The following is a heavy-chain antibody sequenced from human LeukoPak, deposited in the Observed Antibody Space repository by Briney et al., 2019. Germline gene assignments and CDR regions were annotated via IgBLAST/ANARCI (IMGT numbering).Heavy chain of an antibody. D-gene: IGHD3-22*01. Sequence: GGSLTLSCLASGFTLRSYGMSWVRQPPGRGLEWVSAISGSGGSKYYGDSVKGRFTISRDNSKNTLYLQMNSLRAEDTAVYYCGKVSYYDSSGYYYWGQGTLVTVSS. CDR3: GKVSYYDSSGYYY. CDR1: GFTLRSYG. V-gene: IGHV3-23*01. J-gene: IGHJ4*02. CDR2: ISGSGGSK.